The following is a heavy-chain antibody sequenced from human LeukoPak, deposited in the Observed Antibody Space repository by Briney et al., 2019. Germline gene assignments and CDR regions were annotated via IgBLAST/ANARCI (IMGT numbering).Heavy chain of an antibody. CDR1: GDSVSSNSAA. Sequence: SQTLSLTCAISGDSVSSNSAAWNWIRQSPSRGLEWLGRTYYRPKWYNDYAVSVKSRITISPDTSKNQFSLQLNSVTPEDTVVYYCARDPLIVATISWFDPWGQGTLVTVSS. V-gene: IGHV6-1*01. CDR2: TYYRPKWYN. CDR3: ARDPLIVATISWFDP. D-gene: IGHD5-12*01. J-gene: IGHJ5*02.